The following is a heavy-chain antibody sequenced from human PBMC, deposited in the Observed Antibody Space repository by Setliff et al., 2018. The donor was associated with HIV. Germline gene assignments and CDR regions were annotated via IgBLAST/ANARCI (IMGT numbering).Heavy chain of an antibody. Sequence: ASVKVSCKTSGYSFTTYGITWVRQAPGQGLEWMGWISVYNGYSKYAPRLQGRLTMTTDTSTDTVYLELRSLASDDTAIYYCARGAPRYASGAFDMWGLGTMVT. J-gene: IGHJ3*02. V-gene: IGHV1-18*01. D-gene: IGHD3-10*01. CDR2: ISVYNGYS. CDR1: GYSFTTYG. CDR3: ARGAPRYASGAFDM.